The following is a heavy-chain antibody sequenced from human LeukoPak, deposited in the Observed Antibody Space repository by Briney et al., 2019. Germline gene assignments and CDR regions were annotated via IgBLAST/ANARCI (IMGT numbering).Heavy chain of an antibody. CDR2: INPNSGGK. CDR3: TIVVSVVVVAADRFDFDY. Sequence: ASVKVSCKPSGYTFTGYYMHWVRQAPGQGLTWMGWINPNSGGKNYAQKFHGRSRMARHTYISTAYMELSRLRSDDTPVYYCTIVVSVVVVAADRFDFDYWGQGTLVTVSS. J-gene: IGHJ4*02. D-gene: IGHD2-15*01. V-gene: IGHV1-2*02. CDR1: GYTFTGYY.